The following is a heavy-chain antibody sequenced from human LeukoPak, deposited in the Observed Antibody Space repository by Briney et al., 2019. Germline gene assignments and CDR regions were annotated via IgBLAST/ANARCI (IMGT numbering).Heavy chain of an antibody. J-gene: IGHJ4*02. Sequence: PSETLSLTCTVSGGSISSSSYYWGWIRQPPGKGLEWIGSIYYSGSTYYNPSLKSRVTISVDTSKNQFSLKLSSVAAADTAVYYCARIGSGGDWSYWGQGTLVTVSS. CDR3: ARIGSGGDWSY. CDR1: GGSISSSSYY. D-gene: IGHD2-21*01. CDR2: IYYSGST. V-gene: IGHV4-39*07.